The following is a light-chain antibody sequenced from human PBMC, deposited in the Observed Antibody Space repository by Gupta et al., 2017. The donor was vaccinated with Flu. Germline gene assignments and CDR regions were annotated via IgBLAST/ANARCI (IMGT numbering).Light chain of an antibody. J-gene: IGLJ3*02. CDR3: QTWGTGIWV. Sequence: VKLTCTLSSGHSSYAIAWHQQQPEKGPRYLMKLNSDGSHSKGDGIPDRFSGSSSGAERYLTISSLQSEDEADYYCQTWGTGIWVFGGGTKLTVL. V-gene: IGLV4-69*01. CDR2: LNSDGSH. CDR1: SGHSSYA.